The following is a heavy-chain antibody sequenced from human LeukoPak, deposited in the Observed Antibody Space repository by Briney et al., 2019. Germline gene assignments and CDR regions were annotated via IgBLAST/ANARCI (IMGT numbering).Heavy chain of an antibody. CDR1: GFTFSSYA. D-gene: IGHD6-19*01. Sequence: GRSLRLSCAASGFTFSSYAMHWVRQAPGKGLEGVAVISYDGSNKYYADSVKGRFTISRDNSKNTLYPQMNSLRAEDTAVYYCARDPIAVADEYYFDYWGQGTLVTVSS. CDR2: ISYDGSNK. V-gene: IGHV3-30-3*01. CDR3: ARDPIAVADEYYFDY. J-gene: IGHJ4*02.